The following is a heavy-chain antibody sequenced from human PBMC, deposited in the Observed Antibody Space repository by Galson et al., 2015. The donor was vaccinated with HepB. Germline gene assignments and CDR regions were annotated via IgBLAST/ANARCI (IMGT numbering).Heavy chain of an antibody. CDR3: ARQGLYFSVGSGYDGYNDY. J-gene: IGHJ4*02. CDR1: GYIFSDYW. Sequence: QSGAEVKKPGESLRISCKGSGYIFSDYWITWVRQMPGRGLEWMGRIDPSDSYINYSPSFQGHVTISVDKSISTAYLQWTSLEASDSAIYYCARQGLYFSVGSGYDGYNDYWGQAPLVTVSS. CDR2: IDPSDSYI. D-gene: IGHD2-15*01. V-gene: IGHV5-10-1*01.